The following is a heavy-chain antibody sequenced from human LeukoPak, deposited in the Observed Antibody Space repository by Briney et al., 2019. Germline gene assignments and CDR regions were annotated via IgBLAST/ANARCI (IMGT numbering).Heavy chain of an antibody. D-gene: IGHD3-3*01. CDR3: ARDGGFLEWLLYFDY. V-gene: IGHV1-3*01. J-gene: IGHJ4*02. CDR2: INAGNGNT. Sequence: ASVKVSCKASGYTSTSYAMHWVRQAPGQRLEWMGWINAGNGNTKYSQKFQGRVTITRDTSASTAYMELSSLRSEDTAVYYCARDGGFLEWLLYFDYWGQGTLVTVSS. CDR1: GYTSTSYA.